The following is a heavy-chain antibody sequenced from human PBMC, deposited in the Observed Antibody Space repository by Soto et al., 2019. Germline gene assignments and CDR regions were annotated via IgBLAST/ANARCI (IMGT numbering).Heavy chain of an antibody. V-gene: IGHV3-30*03. D-gene: IGHD3-10*01. Sequence: QVQLVESGGGVVQPGRSLRLSCAASGFPFSTYGMHWVREGPGKGLEWVAVISYDGSNKYYADSVKGRFTISRDNSKNPLYLQMNSLRPEDTALYYCVGGQYYLDYRGQGTLVTVSS. J-gene: IGHJ4*02. CDR3: VGGQYYLDY. CDR2: ISYDGSNK. CDR1: GFPFSTYG.